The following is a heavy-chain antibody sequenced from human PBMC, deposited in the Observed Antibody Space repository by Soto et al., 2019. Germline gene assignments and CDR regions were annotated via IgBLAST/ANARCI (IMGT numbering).Heavy chain of an antibody. Sequence: QVQLVQSGAEVKKPGASVKVSCKASGYTFTSYDSNWVRQATGQGLEWMGWMNPNSGNTGYSRKCQDTATMPTEAAASTADMGISSLRSEDSPAHYCARTPCVDNIDYCGQGTLVTVSA. V-gene: IGHV1-8*01. CDR3: ARTPCVDNIDY. CDR2: MNPNSGNT. D-gene: IGHD1-1*01. J-gene: IGHJ4*02. CDR1: GYTFTSYD.